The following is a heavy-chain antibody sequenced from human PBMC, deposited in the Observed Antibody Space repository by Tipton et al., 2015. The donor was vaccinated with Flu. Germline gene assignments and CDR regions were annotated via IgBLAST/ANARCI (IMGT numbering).Heavy chain of an antibody. V-gene: IGHV4-31*03. Sequence: TLSLTCTVSGGSISSGGYYWSWIRQHPGKGLEWIGYIYYSGSTYYNPSLKSRVTISVDSSKNQFSLKLSSVTAADTDVYYCARASGPSWFDPWGQGTLVTVSS. CDR2: IYYSGST. J-gene: IGHJ5*02. CDR1: GGSISSGGYY. CDR3: ARASGPSWFDP. D-gene: IGHD5-12*01.